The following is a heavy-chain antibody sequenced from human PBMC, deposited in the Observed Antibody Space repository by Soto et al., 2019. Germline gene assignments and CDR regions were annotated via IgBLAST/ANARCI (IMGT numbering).Heavy chain of an antibody. CDR3: AREWGGYCSSTSCYSYYYYYGMDV. J-gene: IGHJ6*02. V-gene: IGHV1-69*13. D-gene: IGHD2-2*01. CDR2: IIPIFGTA. Sequence: SVKVSCKASGGTFSSYAISWVRQAPGQGLEWMGGIIPIFGTANYAQKFQGRVTITADESTSTAYMELSSLRSEDTAVYYCAREWGGYCSSTSCYSYYYYYGMDVWGQGTTVTVSS. CDR1: GGTFSSYA.